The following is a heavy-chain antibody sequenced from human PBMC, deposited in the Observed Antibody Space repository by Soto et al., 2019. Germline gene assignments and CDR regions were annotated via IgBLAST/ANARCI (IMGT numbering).Heavy chain of an antibody. V-gene: IGHV3-33*01. CDR2: IWYDGSNK. Sequence: GGSLRLSCAASGFTFSSYGMHWVRQAPGKGLEWVAVIWYDGSNKYYADSVKGRFTISRDNSKNTLYLQMNSLRAEDTAVYYCAREPFYTVTTPFFDYWGQGTLVTVSS. CDR1: GFTFSSYG. D-gene: IGHD4-17*01. J-gene: IGHJ4*02. CDR3: AREPFYTVTTPFFDY.